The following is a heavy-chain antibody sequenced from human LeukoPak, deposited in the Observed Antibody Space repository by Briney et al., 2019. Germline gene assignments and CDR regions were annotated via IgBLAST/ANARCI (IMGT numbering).Heavy chain of an antibody. CDR2: IIPIFGTA. CDR1: GGTFSSYA. D-gene: IGHD4-17*01. CDR3: ARDHGDYDGAQPQPDNWFDP. Sequence: ASVKVSCKASGGTFSSYAISWVRQAPGQGLEWMGGIIPIFGTANYAQKFQGRVTMTRDTSISTAYMELSRLRSDDTAVYYCARDHGDYDGAQPQPDNWFDPWGQGTLVTVSS. J-gene: IGHJ5*02. V-gene: IGHV1-69*05.